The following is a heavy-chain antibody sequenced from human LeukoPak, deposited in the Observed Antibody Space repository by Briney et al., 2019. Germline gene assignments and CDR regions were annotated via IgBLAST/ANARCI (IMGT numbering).Heavy chain of an antibody. CDR2: IYSDGRT. CDR3: SRAGYTYKTRAQ. CDR1: GFIVSNNY. J-gene: IGHJ4*02. V-gene: IGHV3-66*01. D-gene: IGHD5-18*01. Sequence: PGGSLRLSCAVSGFIVSNNYMYWVRQAPGKGLERVSAIYSDGRTYYADSVRGRFTISRDNSKSTLYLQMNSLRAEDTAVYYCSRAGYTYKTRAQWGQGTLVTVSS.